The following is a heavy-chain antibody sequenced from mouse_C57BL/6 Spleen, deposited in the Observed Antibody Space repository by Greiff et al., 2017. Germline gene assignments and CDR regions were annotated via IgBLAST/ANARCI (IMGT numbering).Heavy chain of an antibody. CDR2: IYPGDGDT. D-gene: IGHD4-1*01. CDR1: GYAFSSSW. J-gene: IGHJ1*03. V-gene: IGHV1-82*01. CDR3: ARSTGLYFDV. Sequence: QVQLKQSGPELVKPGASVKISCKASGYAFSSSWMNWVKQRPGKGLEWIGRIYPGDGDTNYNGKFKGKATLTADKSSSTAYMQLSSLTSEDSAVYFCARSTGLYFDVWGTGTTVTVSS.